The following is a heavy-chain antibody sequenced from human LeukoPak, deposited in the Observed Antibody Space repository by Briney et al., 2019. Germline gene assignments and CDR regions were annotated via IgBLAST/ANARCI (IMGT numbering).Heavy chain of an antibody. CDR3: ARDQGRDYDSSGYYIPYDY. CDR1: GYTFTSYA. V-gene: IGHV1-3*01. J-gene: IGHJ4*02. Sequence: ASVKVSCKASGYTFTSYAMHWVRQAPGQRLEWMGWINAGNGNTKYSQKFQGRVTITADESTSTAYMELSSLRSEDPAVYYCARDQGRDYDSSGYYIPYDYWGQGTLVTVSS. D-gene: IGHD3-22*01. CDR2: INAGNGNT.